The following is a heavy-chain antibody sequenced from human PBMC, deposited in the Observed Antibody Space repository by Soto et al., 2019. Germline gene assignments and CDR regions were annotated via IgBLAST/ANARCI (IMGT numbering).Heavy chain of an antibody. Sequence: QVHLVQSGAEVKKPGASVKVSCKGSGYAFTTYGITWVRQAPGQGLEWMGWISAHNGNTNYAQKLQGRVTVTRDTSTSTAYMELRSLRSDDTAVYYCARGRNGDYWGQGALVTVSS. CDR3: ARGRNGDY. CDR1: GYAFTTYG. J-gene: IGHJ4*02. CDR2: ISAHNGNT. V-gene: IGHV1-18*01. D-gene: IGHD1-1*01.